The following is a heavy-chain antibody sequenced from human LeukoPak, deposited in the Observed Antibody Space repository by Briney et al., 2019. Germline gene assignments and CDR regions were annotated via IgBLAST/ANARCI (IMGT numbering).Heavy chain of an antibody. D-gene: IGHD1-26*01. CDR2: ISSSSSYI. V-gene: IGHV3-21*01. CDR1: GFTFSSYS. Sequence: GGSLRLSCAASGFTFSSYSMNWVRQAPGKGLEWVSSISSSSSYIYYADSVKGRFTISRDNAKNSLYLQVNSLRAEDTAVYYCARSGEQERNDYWGQGTLVTVSS. CDR3: ARSGEQERNDY. J-gene: IGHJ4*02.